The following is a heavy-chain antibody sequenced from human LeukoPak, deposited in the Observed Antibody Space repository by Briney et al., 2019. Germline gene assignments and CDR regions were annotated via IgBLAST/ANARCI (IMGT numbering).Heavy chain of an antibody. CDR1: GGSFSGYY. V-gene: IGHV4-34*01. Sequence: PSETLSLTCAVYGGSFSGYYWSWIRQPPGKGLEWIGEINHSGSTNYNPSLKSRVTISVDTSKNQFSLKLSSVTAADTAVYYCARDSSGYSGFLDYWGQGTLVTVSS. J-gene: IGHJ4*02. D-gene: IGHD3-22*01. CDR3: ARDSSGYSGFLDY. CDR2: INHSGST.